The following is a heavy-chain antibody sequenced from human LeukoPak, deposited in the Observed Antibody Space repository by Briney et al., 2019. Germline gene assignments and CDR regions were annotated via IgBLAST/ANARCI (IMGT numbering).Heavy chain of an antibody. Sequence: PGGSLRLSCAASGFTLSSYAMSWVRQAPGKGLEWVSAISGSGGSTYYADSVKGRFTISRDNSKNTLYLQMNSLRAEDTAVYYCAKLPSSSSWGRVLDYWGQGTLVTVSS. CDR2: ISGSGGST. CDR3: AKLPSSSSWGRVLDY. J-gene: IGHJ4*02. CDR1: GFTLSSYA. V-gene: IGHV3-23*01. D-gene: IGHD6-13*01.